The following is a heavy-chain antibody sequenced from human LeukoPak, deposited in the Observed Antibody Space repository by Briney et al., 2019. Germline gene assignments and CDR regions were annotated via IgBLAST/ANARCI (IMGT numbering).Heavy chain of an antibody. Sequence: ASVTLSCNASGYAFNVVSLHWMRQAPGQGLEWMGWLNPNSGGANYAQKFLVRVPITRDTTNSTDYMELSRRRSKDTAVPNCARWMGTVSTPYYWGQGTLVTVSS. V-gene: IGHV1-2*02. J-gene: IGHJ4*02. CDR3: ARWMGTVSTPYY. CDR1: GYAFNVVS. CDR2: LNPNSGGA. D-gene: IGHD5-24*01.